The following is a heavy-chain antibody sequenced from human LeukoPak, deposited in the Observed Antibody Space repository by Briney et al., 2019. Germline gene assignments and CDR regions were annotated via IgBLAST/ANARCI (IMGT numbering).Heavy chain of an antibody. CDR1: GFTVSSIY. J-gene: IGHJ4*02. Sequence: PGGSLRLSCAASGFTVSSIYMSWVRQAPGKGLEWVSVIYSGGSTYYADSVKGRFTISRDNSKNTLYLQMNSLRAEDTAVYYCARHGAGSTFDCWGQGTLVTVSS. V-gene: IGHV3-66*04. CDR3: ARHGAGSTFDC. D-gene: IGHD5/OR15-5a*01. CDR2: IYSGGST.